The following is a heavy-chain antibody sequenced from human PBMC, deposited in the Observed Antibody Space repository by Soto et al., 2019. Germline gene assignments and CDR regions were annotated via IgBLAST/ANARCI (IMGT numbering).Heavy chain of an antibody. D-gene: IGHD4-4*01. Sequence: LSLTCTVSDASIRGYYWSWIRQPPGKGLEWIGYFHYSGISNYNSSLKSRVTMSLDTSKNQFSLKLGSVSAADTAIYYCARGASNWQYFDYWGQGALVTVS. CDR3: ARGASNWQYFDY. CDR2: FHYSGIS. CDR1: DASIRGYY. V-gene: IGHV4-59*01. J-gene: IGHJ4*02.